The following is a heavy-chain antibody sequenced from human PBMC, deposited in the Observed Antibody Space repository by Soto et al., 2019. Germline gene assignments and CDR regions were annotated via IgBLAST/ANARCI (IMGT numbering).Heavy chain of an antibody. CDR3: ARDLTGTRKGGWFDP. J-gene: IGHJ5*02. CDR2: MNPNSGNT. D-gene: IGHD3-9*01. V-gene: IGHV1-8*02. CDR1: GYTFSSYD. Sequence: QVQLVQSGAEVKKPGASVKVSCKASGYTFSSYDINWVRQATGQGPEWMGWMNPNSGNTGYAQKFQGRVTMTRNTSISTVYMELSSLRSEDTAVYYCARDLTGTRKGGWFDPWGQGTLVTVSS.